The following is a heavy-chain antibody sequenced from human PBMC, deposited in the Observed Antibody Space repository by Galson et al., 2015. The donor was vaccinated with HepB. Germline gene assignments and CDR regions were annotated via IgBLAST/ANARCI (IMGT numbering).Heavy chain of an antibody. CDR1: GFTFSGSA. J-gene: IGHJ4*02. Sequence: SLRLSCAASGFTFSGSAMHWVRQASGKGLEWVGRIRSKANSYATAYAASVKGRFTISRDDSKNTAYLQMNSLKTEDTAVYYCTTSHDYGDPDYWGQGTLVTVSS. CDR2: IRSKANSYAT. CDR3: TTSHDYGDPDY. D-gene: IGHD4-17*01. V-gene: IGHV3-73*01.